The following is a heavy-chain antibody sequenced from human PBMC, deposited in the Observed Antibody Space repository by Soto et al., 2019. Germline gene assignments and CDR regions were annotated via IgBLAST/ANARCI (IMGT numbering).Heavy chain of an antibody. CDR1: GFTFSSYA. V-gene: IGHV3-30-3*01. CDR2: ISYDGSNK. D-gene: IGHD6-19*01. CDR3: ARMTIAVAGTAGYFDL. Sequence: QVQLVESGGGVVQPGRSLRLSCAASGFTFSSYAMHWVRQAPGKGLEWVADISYDGSNKYYADSVKGRFTISRDNSKNTLDLRMTSLRAEDTALSYCARMTIAVAGTAGYFDLWGRGNRVSVSS. J-gene: IGHJ2*01.